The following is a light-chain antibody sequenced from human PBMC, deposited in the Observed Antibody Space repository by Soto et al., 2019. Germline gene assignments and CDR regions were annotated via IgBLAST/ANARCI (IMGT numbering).Light chain of an antibody. V-gene: IGLV2-14*01. CDR3: SSYTTAYFYV. CDR2: GVT. Sequence: QSVLAEPASVSGSPGHSITISCTGSSSDVFAYNYVSWYQQHPGKAPKLIIHGVTNRPSGVSNRFSGSKSDYTASLTISGLQAEEEADYYCSSYTTAYFYVFGTGTKVTVL. CDR1: SSDVFAYNY. J-gene: IGLJ1*01.